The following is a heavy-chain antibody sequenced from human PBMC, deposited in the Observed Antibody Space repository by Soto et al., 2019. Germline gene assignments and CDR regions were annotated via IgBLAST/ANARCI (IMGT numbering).Heavy chain of an antibody. Sequence: GASVKVSCKTSGYTFTSYYMHWVRQAPGQGLEWMGIINPSGGSTSYAPKFQGRVTMTRDTSTSTVYMELSSLRSEDTAVYYCATVVQESGAFDIWGQGTMVTVSS. V-gene: IGHV1-46*03. J-gene: IGHJ3*02. CDR3: ATVVQESGAFDI. CDR2: INPSGGST. CDR1: GYTFTSYY. D-gene: IGHD3-3*01.